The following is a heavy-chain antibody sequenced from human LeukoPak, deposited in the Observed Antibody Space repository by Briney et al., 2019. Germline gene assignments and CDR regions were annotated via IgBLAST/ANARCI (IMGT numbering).Heavy chain of an antibody. D-gene: IGHD5-24*01. CDR3: ASSDGYTFAWALSY. CDR2: INTDGSST. CDR1: GFTFSSYW. V-gene: IGHV3-74*01. J-gene: IGHJ4*02. Sequence: GGSLRLSCAASGFTFSSYWMHWVRQAPGKGLVWVSRINTDGSSTSYADSVKGRFTISRDNAKNTLYLQVNSLRAEDTAVYYCASSDGYTFAWALSYWAQGPLVTVSS.